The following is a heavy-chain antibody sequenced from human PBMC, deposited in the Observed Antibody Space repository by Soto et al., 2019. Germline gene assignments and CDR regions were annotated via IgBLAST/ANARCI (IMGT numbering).Heavy chain of an antibody. Sequence: QVQLQESGPGLVKPSQTLSLTCTVSGGSISSGDYYWSWIRQPPGKGLEWIGYSYYSGSTYYNPSLRSRVTISVDTSKNQFSLKLSSVTAADTAVYYCARDQYYYDSSGYYSLGMDVWGQGTTVTVSS. CDR3: ARDQYYYDSSGYYSLGMDV. D-gene: IGHD3-22*01. CDR2: SYYSGST. CDR1: GGSISSGDYY. J-gene: IGHJ6*02. V-gene: IGHV4-30-4*01.